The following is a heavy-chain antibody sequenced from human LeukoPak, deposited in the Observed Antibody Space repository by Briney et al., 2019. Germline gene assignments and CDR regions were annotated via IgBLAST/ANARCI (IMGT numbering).Heavy chain of an antibody. CDR2: IYYSGGT. Sequence: SSETLSLTCSVSGVSISRSSYYWAWIRQPPGKGLEWIGSIYYSGGTYYNPSLKSRVTISVDTSKNQFSLKLNSVTAADTAVYYCASTGYWGQGTLVTVSP. CDR1: GVSISRSSYY. V-gene: IGHV4-39*01. J-gene: IGHJ4*02. D-gene: IGHD1-14*01. CDR3: ASTGY.